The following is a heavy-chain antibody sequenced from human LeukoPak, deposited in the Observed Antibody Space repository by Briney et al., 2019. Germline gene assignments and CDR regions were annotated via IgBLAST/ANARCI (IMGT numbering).Heavy chain of an antibody. CDR3: ARETRVITMVRGVIRGHNWFDP. V-gene: IGHV4-30-4*01. CDR2: IYYSGST. Sequence: SQTLSLTCTVSGGSISSGDYYWSWIRQPPGKGLEWIGYIYYSGSTYYNPSLKSRVTISVDTSKNQFSLKLSSVTAADTAVYYCARETRVITMVRGVIRGHNWFDPWGQGTLVTVSS. CDR1: GGSISSGDYY. D-gene: IGHD3-10*01. J-gene: IGHJ5*02.